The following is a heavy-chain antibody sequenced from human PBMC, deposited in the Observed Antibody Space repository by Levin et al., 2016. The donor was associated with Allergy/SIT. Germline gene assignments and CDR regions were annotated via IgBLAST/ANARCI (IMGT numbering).Heavy chain of an antibody. Sequence: SETLSLTCAVSGASVSSSYYWGWIRQPPGKGLEWIGTISYSGTTYYTSSLKSRVTLSVDTSKNQFSLKLTSVTAADSAVYYCARGLLRSGNYFKYDYWGQGTLVTVSS. CDR3: ARGLLRSGNYFKYDY. D-gene: IGHD2/OR15-2a*01. J-gene: IGHJ4*02. CDR2: ISYSGTT. V-gene: IGHV4-39*01. CDR1: GASVSSSYY.